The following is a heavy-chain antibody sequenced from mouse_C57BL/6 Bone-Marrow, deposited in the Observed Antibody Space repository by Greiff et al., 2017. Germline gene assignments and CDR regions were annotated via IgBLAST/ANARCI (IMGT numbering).Heavy chain of an antibody. J-gene: IGHJ4*01. D-gene: IGHD2-1*01. Sequence: EVQLQQSGTVLARPGASVKMSCKTSGYTFTSYWMHWVKQRPGQGLEWIGAIYPGNSDTSYNQKFKGKAKLTAVTSASTAYMELSSLTNEDSAVYYCTKGDMVTTLYYYAMDYWGQGTSVTVSS. V-gene: IGHV1-5*01. CDR1: GYTFTSYW. CDR3: TKGDMVTTLYYYAMDY. CDR2: IYPGNSDT.